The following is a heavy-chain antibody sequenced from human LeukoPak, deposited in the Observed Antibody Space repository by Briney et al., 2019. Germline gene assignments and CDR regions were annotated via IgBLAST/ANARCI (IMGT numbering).Heavy chain of an antibody. V-gene: IGHV3-48*03. J-gene: IGHJ4*02. D-gene: IGHD3-9*01. CDR1: GFTFSSYE. Sequence: GGSLRLSCAASGFTFSSYEMNWVRQAPGKGLEWVSYISSSGSTIYYADSVKGRFTISRDNAKNSLYLQMNSLRAEDTAVYYCAKKKSTDILTGYTEGIGYWGQGTLVTVSS. CDR2: ISSSGSTI. CDR3: AKKKSTDILTGYTEGIGY.